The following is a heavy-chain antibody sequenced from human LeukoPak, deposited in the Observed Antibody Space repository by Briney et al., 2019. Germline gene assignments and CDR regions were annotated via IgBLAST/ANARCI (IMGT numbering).Heavy chain of an antibody. D-gene: IGHD4-11*01. CDR3: AVTTVTTVGYFQH. CDR2: INPNSGGT. Sequence: ASVTVSCKASGYTFTGYYMHWVRRAPGQGLEWMGWINPNSGGTNYAQKFQGRVTMTRDTSISTAYMELSRLRSDDTAVYYCAVTTVTTVGYFQHWGQGTLVTVSS. V-gene: IGHV1-2*02. CDR1: GYTFTGYY. J-gene: IGHJ1*01.